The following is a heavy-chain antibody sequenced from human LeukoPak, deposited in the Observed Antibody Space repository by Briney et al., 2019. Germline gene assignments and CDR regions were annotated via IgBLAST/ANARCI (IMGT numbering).Heavy chain of an antibody. CDR1: GFTFSSYW. CDR3: VRDPPEREELFDY. J-gene: IGHJ4*02. CDR2: INGDGSDT. Sequence: GGSLRLSCAASGFTFSSYWMHWVRQAPGKGLVWVSRINGDGSDTSYADSVKGRFTISRDNAKNTLFLQMNSLRAEDTAVYYCVRDPPEREELFDYWGQGTLVTVSS. V-gene: IGHV3-74*01. D-gene: IGHD1-26*01.